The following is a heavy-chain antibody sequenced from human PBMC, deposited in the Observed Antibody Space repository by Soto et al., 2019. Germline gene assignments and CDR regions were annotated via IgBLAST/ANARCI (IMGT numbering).Heavy chain of an antibody. CDR1: GFTFSSYA. V-gene: IGHV3-23*01. Sequence: GGSLRLSCAASGFTFSSYAMSWVRRAPGKGLEWVSGISGSGRITKYADSVKGRFIISRDNFKNTLFLQMNSLRAEDTAVYHCAKDVHYDIVTGIEYFHHWAQGTLVTVSS. J-gene: IGHJ1*01. CDR3: AKDVHYDIVTGIEYFHH. CDR2: ISGSGRIT. D-gene: IGHD3-9*01.